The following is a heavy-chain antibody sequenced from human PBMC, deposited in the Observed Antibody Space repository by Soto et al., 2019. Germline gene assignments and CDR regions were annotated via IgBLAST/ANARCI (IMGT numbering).Heavy chain of an antibody. J-gene: IGHJ4*02. CDR3: ANDMITFGGVIVPDY. Sequence: GGSLRLSCAASGFTFSSYAMSWVRQAPGKGLEWVSAISSSGGSTYYADSVKGRFTISRDNSKNTLYLQMNSLRAEDTAVYYCANDMITFGGVIVPDYWGQGTLVTVSS. D-gene: IGHD3-16*02. V-gene: IGHV3-23*01. CDR2: ISSSGGST. CDR1: GFTFSSYA.